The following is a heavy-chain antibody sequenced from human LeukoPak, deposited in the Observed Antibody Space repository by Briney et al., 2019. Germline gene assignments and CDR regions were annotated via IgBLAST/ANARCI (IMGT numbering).Heavy chain of an antibody. V-gene: IGHV1-69*13. CDR3: ARDGGKWFGELYFDY. Sequence: VASVKVSCKASGGTFSSYAISWVRQAPGQGLEWMGGIIPIFGTANYAQKFQGRVTITADESTSTAYMELSSLRSEDTAVYYCARDGGKWFGELYFDYWGQGTLVTVSS. CDR1: GGTFSSYA. J-gene: IGHJ4*02. CDR2: IIPIFGTA. D-gene: IGHD3-10*01.